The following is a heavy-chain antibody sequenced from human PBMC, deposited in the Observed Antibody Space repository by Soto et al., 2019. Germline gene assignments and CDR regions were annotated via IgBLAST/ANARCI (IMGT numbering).Heavy chain of an antibody. D-gene: IGHD2-2*01. CDR2: ISDDGDST. Sequence: GGSLRLSWGASGFTFSDNAMTWVRQAPGKGLEWVSSISDDGDSTYYADSVKGRFAVSRDNSKNTLFLHMNSLGAEDTAVYYCAKSLSTAVNYGLDVWGQGTSVPVSS. CDR1: GFTFSDNA. V-gene: IGHV3-23*01. CDR3: AKSLSTAVNYGLDV. J-gene: IGHJ6*02.